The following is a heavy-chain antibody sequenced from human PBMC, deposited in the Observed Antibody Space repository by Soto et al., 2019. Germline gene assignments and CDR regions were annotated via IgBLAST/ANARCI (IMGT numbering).Heavy chain of an antibody. CDR1: GFTFSSYA. Sequence: GGSLRLSCAASGFTFSSYAMSWVRQAPGKGLEWVSAISGSGGSTYYADSVKGRFTISRDNSKNTLYLQMNSLRAEDTAVYYCAKDRAYSSSWYEVGYWGQGTLVTVSS. CDR3: AKDRAYSSSWYEVGY. CDR2: ISGSGGST. D-gene: IGHD6-13*01. V-gene: IGHV3-23*01. J-gene: IGHJ4*02.